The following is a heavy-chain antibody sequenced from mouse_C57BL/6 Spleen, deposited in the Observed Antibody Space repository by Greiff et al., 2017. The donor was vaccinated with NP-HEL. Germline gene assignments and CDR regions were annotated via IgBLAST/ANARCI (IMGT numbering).Heavy chain of an antibody. CDR3: ARSGTAQAGSFDY. J-gene: IGHJ2*01. Sequence: QVQLQQSGAELVRPGTSVKVSCKASGYAFTNYLIEWVKQRPGQGLEWIGVINPGSGGTNYNEKFKGKATLTADKSSSTAYMQLSSLTSEDSAVYFCARSGTAQAGSFDYWGQGTTLTVSS. V-gene: IGHV1-54*01. D-gene: IGHD3-2*02. CDR1: GYAFTNYL. CDR2: INPGSGGT.